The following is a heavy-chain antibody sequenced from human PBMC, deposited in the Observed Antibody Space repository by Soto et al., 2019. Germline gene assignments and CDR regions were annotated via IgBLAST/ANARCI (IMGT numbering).Heavy chain of an antibody. Sequence: QVQLVQSGDEVKKPGASVKVSCKASGYIFVNYGIAWVRQAPGQWLEWMGWISPYTGNTHSATKVQGRLTVTTDNSTSPAYMDLGSLTSDDTAVYYCVMVDNYVTPTPQDVWGQVTTVTVSS. CDR1: GYIFVNYG. V-gene: IGHV1-18*01. J-gene: IGHJ6*02. D-gene: IGHD3-16*01. CDR2: ISPYTGNT. CDR3: VMVDNYVTPTPQDV.